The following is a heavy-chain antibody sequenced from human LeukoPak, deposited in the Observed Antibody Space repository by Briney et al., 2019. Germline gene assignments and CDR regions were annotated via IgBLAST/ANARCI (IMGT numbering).Heavy chain of an antibody. CDR3: ARAEWDLLGGDAFDI. Sequence: KPSETLSLTCTVSGGSISISSYYWSWIRQSPGKGLEWIGYVFYSGKTDYSPSLRSRVSMSVDTSKNQFSLKVTSVTAADTAVYYCARAEWDLLGGDAFDIWGQGTMVTVSS. D-gene: IGHD1-26*01. J-gene: IGHJ3*02. CDR2: VFYSGKT. V-gene: IGHV4-61*01. CDR1: GGSISISSYY.